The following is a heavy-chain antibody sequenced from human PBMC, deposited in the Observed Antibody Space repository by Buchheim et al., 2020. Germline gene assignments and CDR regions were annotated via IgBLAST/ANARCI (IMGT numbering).Heavy chain of an antibody. Sequence: QVQLVQSGAEVKKPGASVKVSCKASGYTFTSYYMHWVRQAPGQGLEWMGWMNPNSGNTGYAQKFQGRVTMTRNTSISTAYMELSSLRSEDTAVYYCARRIGLDYIWGSYRFHYGMDVWGQGTT. CDR2: MNPNSGNT. CDR1: GYTFTSYY. CDR3: ARRIGLDYIWGSYRFHYGMDV. D-gene: IGHD3-16*02. J-gene: IGHJ6*02. V-gene: IGHV1-8*02.